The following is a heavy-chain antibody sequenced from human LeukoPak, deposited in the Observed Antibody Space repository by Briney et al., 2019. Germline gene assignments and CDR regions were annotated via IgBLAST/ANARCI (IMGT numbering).Heavy chain of an antibody. J-gene: IGHJ4*02. Sequence: PSETLSLTCAVSGGSISSSNWWSWVRQPPGKGLEWIGEIFHGGSTNFNPSLKSRVTMSVDRSKNQFSLNLSSVTAADTAVYYCARGEDRGSGTVHFDYWGQGTLVTVSS. D-gene: IGHD3-10*01. CDR2: IFHGGST. CDR3: ARGEDRGSGTVHFDY. CDR1: GGSISSSNW. V-gene: IGHV4-4*02.